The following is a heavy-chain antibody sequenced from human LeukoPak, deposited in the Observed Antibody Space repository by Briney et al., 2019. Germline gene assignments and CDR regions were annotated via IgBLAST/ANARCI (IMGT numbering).Heavy chain of an antibody. CDR3: ARHLRRGYYFDY. D-gene: IGHD3-22*01. CDR2: IYYSGST. CDR1: GGPISSSSYY. V-gene: IGHV4-39*01. Sequence: PSETLSLTCTVPGGPISSSSYYWGWIRQPPGKGLEWLGSIYYSGSTYYNPSLKSRVTISVDTSKNQFSLKLSSVTAADTAVYYCARHLRRGYYFDYWGQGTLVTVSS. J-gene: IGHJ4*02.